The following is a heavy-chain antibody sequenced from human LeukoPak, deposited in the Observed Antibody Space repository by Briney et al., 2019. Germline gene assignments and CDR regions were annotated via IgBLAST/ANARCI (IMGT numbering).Heavy chain of an antibody. J-gene: IGHJ2*01. CDR2: IYYSGST. Sequence: PSETLSLTCTVSGGSISSYYWSWIRQPPGKGLESIGYIYYSGSTNYNPSLKSRVTISVDTSKNQFSLKLSSVIAADTAMYYCARHWMAVAPYWYLDLWGRGTLVTVSS. V-gene: IGHV4-59*08. D-gene: IGHD6-19*01. CDR1: GGSISSYY. CDR3: ARHWMAVAPYWYLDL.